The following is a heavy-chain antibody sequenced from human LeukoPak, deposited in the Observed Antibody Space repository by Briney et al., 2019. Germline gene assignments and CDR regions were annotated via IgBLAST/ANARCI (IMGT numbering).Heavy chain of an antibody. V-gene: IGHV3-21*01. J-gene: IGHJ4*02. CDR2: ISSTGSYI. CDR1: GFIFNSYG. D-gene: IGHD1-26*01. CDR3: ARSEGGSENY. Sequence: PGGSLRLSCEASGFIFNSYGMNWVRQAPGRGLEWVSSISSTGSYIFYADSVKGRFTISRDDAKNSVYLQMNTLRAEDTGIYYCARSEGGSENYGGQGILVAVSS.